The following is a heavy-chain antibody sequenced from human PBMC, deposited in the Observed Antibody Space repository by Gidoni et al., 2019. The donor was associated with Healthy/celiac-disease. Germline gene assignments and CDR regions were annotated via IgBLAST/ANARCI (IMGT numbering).Heavy chain of an antibody. V-gene: IGHV3-23*01. CDR2: ISGSGCST. J-gene: IGHJ4*02. Sequence: EVQLLESGGGLVQPGGSLRLSCAASGFTFSSYSMSWVRQAPGKGLEWVSAISGSGCSTYYEDSVKGRFTIPRDNSKNTLYLQMNSLRAEDTAVYYCAKGIFKWLRFWGGYDYWGQGTLVTVSS. CDR3: AKGIFKWLRFWGGYDY. CDR1: GFTFSSYS. D-gene: IGHD5-12*01.